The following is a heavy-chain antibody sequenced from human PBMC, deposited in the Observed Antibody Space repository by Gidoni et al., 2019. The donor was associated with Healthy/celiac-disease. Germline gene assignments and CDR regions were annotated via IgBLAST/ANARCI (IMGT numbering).Heavy chain of an antibody. D-gene: IGHD3-10*01. CDR3: ARDQNYYGSGSFSSSSHFDI. V-gene: IGHV3-30-3*01. CDR1: GFTFSTSA. CDR2: ISYDGSNK. Sequence: QVQLVESGGGVVQPGRSLRLSCAASGFTFSTSAMHWVRQAPGKGLEWVAVISYDGSNKYYADSVKGRFTISRDNSKNTLYLQMNSLRAEDTAVYYCARDQNYYGSGSFSSSSHFDIWGQGTMVTVSS. J-gene: IGHJ3*02.